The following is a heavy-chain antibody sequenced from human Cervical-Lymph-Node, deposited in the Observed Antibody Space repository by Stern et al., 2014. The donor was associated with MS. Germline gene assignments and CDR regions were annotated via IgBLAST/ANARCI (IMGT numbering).Heavy chain of an antibody. CDR1: GYTLSNHY. V-gene: IGHV1-46*01. Sequence: VQLVESGAAVKKPGTSVQVSCKASGYTLSNHYIHWVRQAPGQGLEWLGIIIPSSGTTTFAQKFQGRRTMTRDTSTSTFYMDLSSLRSEDTAVYCTRDIAGAATGFDFWGQGTLVTVSS. CDR3: TRDIAGAATGFDF. D-gene: IGHD1-14*01. CDR2: IIPSSGTT. J-gene: IGHJ4*02.